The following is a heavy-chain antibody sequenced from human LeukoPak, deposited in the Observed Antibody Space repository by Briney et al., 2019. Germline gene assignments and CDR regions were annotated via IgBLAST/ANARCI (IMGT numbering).Heavy chain of an antibody. CDR2: IRSKAYGGTT. J-gene: IGHJ6*02. D-gene: IGHD6-19*01. Sequence: PGRSLRLSCTASGFTFGDYAMSWVRQAPGKGLEWVGFIRSKAYGGTTEYAASVKGRFTISRDDSKSIAYLQMNSLKTEDTAVYYCTRDPSYDLYSSGWYENYYYYGMDVWGQGTTVTVSS. CDR3: TRDPSYDLYSSGWYENYYYYGMDV. V-gene: IGHV3-49*04. CDR1: GFTFGDYA.